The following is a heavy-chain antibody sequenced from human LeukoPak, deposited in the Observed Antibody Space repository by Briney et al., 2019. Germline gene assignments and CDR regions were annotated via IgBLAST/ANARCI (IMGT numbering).Heavy chain of an antibody. CDR3: ATSTVAKYDY. D-gene: IGHD4-11*01. CDR1: GFTFSSYA. V-gene: IGHV3-23*01. CDR2: ISGSGDST. Sequence: GGSLRLSCAASGFTFSSYAMTWVRQAPGKGLEWVSAISGSGDSTFNSDSVKGRFTISRDNSKNTLYLQMNSLRAEDTALYYCATSTVAKYDYWGQGTLVAVSS. J-gene: IGHJ4*02.